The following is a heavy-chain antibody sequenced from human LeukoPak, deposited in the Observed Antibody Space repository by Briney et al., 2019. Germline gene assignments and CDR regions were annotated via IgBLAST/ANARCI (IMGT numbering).Heavy chain of an antibody. J-gene: IGHJ5*02. CDR2: ISGSGGST. CDR3: AKDLPLGYWPRTPLVLNYFDP. CDR1: GFTFSSYA. V-gene: IGHV3-23*01. D-gene: IGHD2-15*01. Sequence: QTGGSLRLSCAASGFTFSSYAMSWVRQAPGKGLEWVSAISGSGGSTYYADSVKGRFTISRDNSKNTLYLQMNSLRAEDTAVYYCAKDLPLGYWPRTPLVLNYFDPWGQGTLVTVSS.